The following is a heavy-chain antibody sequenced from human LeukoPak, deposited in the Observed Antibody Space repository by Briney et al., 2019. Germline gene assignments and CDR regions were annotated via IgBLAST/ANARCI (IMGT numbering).Heavy chain of an antibody. CDR1: GFTFSSYS. D-gene: IGHD3-10*01. CDR3: EKMVRGAKAYGMDF. J-gene: IGHJ6*02. Sequence: GGSLRLSCTASGFTFSSYSMSWVRQAPGKGLEWVSSISSSRSYIYYADSVKGRFTISRDNAKNSLYLQMNSLRAEDTAVYYCEKMVRGAKAYGMDFWGQGTTVTVSS. CDR2: ISSSRSYI. V-gene: IGHV3-21*01.